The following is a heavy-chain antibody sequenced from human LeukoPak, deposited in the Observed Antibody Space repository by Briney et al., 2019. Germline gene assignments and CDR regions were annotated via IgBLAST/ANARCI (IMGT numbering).Heavy chain of an antibody. J-gene: IGHJ4*02. V-gene: IGHV3-7*01. CDR2: IKQDGSEK. CDR3: AREGQQLVIDY. CDR1: GFTFSSYA. Sequence: GGSLRLSCAASGFTFSSYAMSWVGQAPGKGLEWVANIKQDGSEKYYVDSVKGRFTISRDNAKNSLYLQMNSLRAEDTAVYYCAREGQQLVIDYWGQGTLVTVSS. D-gene: IGHD6-13*01.